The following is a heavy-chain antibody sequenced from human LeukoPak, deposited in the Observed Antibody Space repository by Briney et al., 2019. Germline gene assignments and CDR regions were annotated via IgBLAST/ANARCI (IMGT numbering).Heavy chain of an antibody. V-gene: IGHV3-21*01. CDR3: VRDDDRPDNGLDY. J-gene: IGHJ4*02. CDR2: ISSSSSYI. D-gene: IGHD3-22*01. Sequence: GGSLRLSCAASGFTFSSYSMNWVRQAPGKGLEWVSSISSSSSYIDYADSVKGRFTISRDNSKNTLYLQMNSLRAEDTAVYYCVRDDDRPDNGLDYWGQGTLVTVSS. CDR1: GFTFSSYS.